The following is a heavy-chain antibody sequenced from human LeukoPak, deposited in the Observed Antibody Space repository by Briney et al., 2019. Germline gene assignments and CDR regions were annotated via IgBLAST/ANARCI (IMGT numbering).Heavy chain of an antibody. V-gene: IGHV4-30-2*01. CDR1: GGSISSGGYS. CDR2: INHSGST. CDR3: ARGHGDIVVVPAAILVFDY. D-gene: IGHD2-2*02. Sequence: PSQTLSLTCAVSGGSISSGGYSWSWIRQPPGKGLEWIGEINHSGSTNYNPSLKSRVTISVDTSKNQFSLKLSSVTAADTAVYYCARGHGDIVVVPAAILVFDYWGQGTLVTVSS. J-gene: IGHJ4*02.